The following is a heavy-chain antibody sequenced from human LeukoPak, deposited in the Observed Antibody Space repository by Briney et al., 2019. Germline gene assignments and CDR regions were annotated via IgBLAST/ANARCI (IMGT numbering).Heavy chain of an antibody. CDR2: IYSSGST. J-gene: IGHJ5*02. Sequence: PSETLSLTCSVSGDSISSYYWSWIRQPPGKGLEWIGYIYSSGSTKYNPSLKSRVTISIDTSRNQFSLTVHSVTAADTAMYYCARHPRSCSGGTCYSWFDASGQGTLVTVSS. D-gene: IGHD2-15*01. CDR1: GDSISSYY. V-gene: IGHV4-59*08. CDR3: ARHPRSCSGGTCYSWFDA.